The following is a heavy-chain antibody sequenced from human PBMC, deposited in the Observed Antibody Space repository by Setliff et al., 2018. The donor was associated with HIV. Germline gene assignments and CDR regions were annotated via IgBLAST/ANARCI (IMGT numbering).Heavy chain of an antibody. Sequence: ASVKVSCKASGYTFTTYSLHWVRQAPGQSLEWMGWINPNSGGTNYAQKFQGRVTMTRDTSISTVYMEVSSLRSEDMAVYYCAREGAAAGLDLDYWGQGTLVTVSS. D-gene: IGHD6-13*01. CDR3: AREGAAAGLDLDY. CDR1: GYTFTTYS. V-gene: IGHV1-2*02. CDR2: INPNSGGT. J-gene: IGHJ4*02.